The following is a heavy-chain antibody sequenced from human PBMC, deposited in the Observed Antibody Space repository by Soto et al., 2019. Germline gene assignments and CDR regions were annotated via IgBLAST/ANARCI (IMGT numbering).Heavy chain of an antibody. Sequence: XAVKVACTASGYPFTASGIIWVRQAPGQGLEWMGWTSIYNGHTEYSPKFLGRVVMTTDTSADTAYLELRSLRPDDAALYYCARWDDYGASDQYHFDHWGQGTLVTVYS. CDR2: TSIYNGHT. V-gene: IGHV1-18*01. CDR1: GYPFTASG. J-gene: IGHJ4*02. CDR3: ARWDDYGASDQYHFDH. D-gene: IGHD4-17*01.